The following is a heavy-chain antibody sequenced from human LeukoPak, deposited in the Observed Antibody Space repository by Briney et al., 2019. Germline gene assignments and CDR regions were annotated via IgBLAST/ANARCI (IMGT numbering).Heavy chain of an antibody. J-gene: IGHJ6*03. CDR1: GFTFSSYE. D-gene: IGHD6-13*01. CDR3: ARAVSSSWYHYYYYYMDV. V-gene: IGHV3-48*03. Sequence: GGSLRLSCAASGFTFSSYEMNWVRQAPGKGLEWVSYISSSGSTTYYADSVKGRFTISRDNAKNSLYLQMNSLRAEDTAVYYCARAVSSSWYHYYYYYMDVWGKGTTVTISS. CDR2: ISSSGSTT.